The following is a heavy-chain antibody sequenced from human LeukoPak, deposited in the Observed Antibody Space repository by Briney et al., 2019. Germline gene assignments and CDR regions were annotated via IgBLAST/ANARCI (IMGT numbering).Heavy chain of an antibody. Sequence: GGSLRLSFAASGFTFSSYAMHWVRQAPGKGLEWVAVISYDGSNKYYADSVKGRFTISRDNSKNTLYLQMNSLRAEDTAVYYCARDGHDRYCSSTSCYRGKLDYWGQGTLVTVSS. V-gene: IGHV3-30-3*01. CDR1: GFTFSSYA. D-gene: IGHD2-2*02. CDR2: ISYDGSNK. J-gene: IGHJ4*02. CDR3: ARDGHDRYCSSTSCYRGKLDY.